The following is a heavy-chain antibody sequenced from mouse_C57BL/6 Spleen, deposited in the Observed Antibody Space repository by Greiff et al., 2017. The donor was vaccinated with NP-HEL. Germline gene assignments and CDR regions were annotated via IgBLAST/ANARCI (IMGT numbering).Heavy chain of an antibody. V-gene: IGHV1-64*01. Sequence: QVQLQQPGAELVKPGASVKLSCKASGYTFTSYWMHWVKQRPGQGLEWIGMIHPNSGSTNYNEKFKSKATLTVDKSSSTAYMQLSSLTSEDSAVYYCARRGNYDYDYAMDYWGQGTSVTVSS. J-gene: IGHJ4*01. CDR2: IHPNSGST. CDR3: ARRGNYDYDYAMDY. CDR1: GYTFTSYW. D-gene: IGHD2-4*01.